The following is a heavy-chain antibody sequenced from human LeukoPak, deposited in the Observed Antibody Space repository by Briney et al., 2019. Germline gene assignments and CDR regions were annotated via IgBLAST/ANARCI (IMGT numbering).Heavy chain of an antibody. Sequence: SETLSLTCAVYGGSFSGYYWSWIRQPPGKGLEWIGEINHSGSTNYNPSLKSRVTISVDTSKNQFSLKLSSVTAADTAVYYCARGHSSGWYSPLDYWGQGTLVTVSS. V-gene: IGHV4-34*01. J-gene: IGHJ4*02. CDR1: GGSFSGYY. D-gene: IGHD6-19*01. CDR3: ARGHSSGWYSPLDY. CDR2: INHSGST.